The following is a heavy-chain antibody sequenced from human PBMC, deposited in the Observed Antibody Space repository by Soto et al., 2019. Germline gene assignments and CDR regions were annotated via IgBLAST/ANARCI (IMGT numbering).Heavy chain of an antibody. CDR1: GGSISSYY. V-gene: IGHV4-39*01. Sequence: PSETLSLTCTVSGGSISSYYWGWIRQPPGKGLEWIATVHYSGSTYYTPSLKNRVTISADTAKNKFSLRLNCVTAADTAVDYCGRQHYYDRGGYYIGTWGQGTLVTVSS. D-gene: IGHD3-22*01. CDR3: GRQHYYDRGGYYIGT. CDR2: VHYSGST. J-gene: IGHJ5*02.